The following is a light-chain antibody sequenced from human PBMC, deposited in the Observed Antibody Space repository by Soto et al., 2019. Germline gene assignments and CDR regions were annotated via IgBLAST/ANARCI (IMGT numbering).Light chain of an antibody. CDR3: LQDYGYPRT. J-gene: IGKJ1*01. V-gene: IGKV1-6*01. Sequence: AIQMTQSPSSLSASVGDRVTLTCRANQAIRYDLAWYQRKPGRAPKLLIYAASHLQSGVPSRFSGSGSGTDFTLTISSLQPEDFATYYCLQDYGYPRTFGQGTKVEI. CDR1: QAIRYD. CDR2: AAS.